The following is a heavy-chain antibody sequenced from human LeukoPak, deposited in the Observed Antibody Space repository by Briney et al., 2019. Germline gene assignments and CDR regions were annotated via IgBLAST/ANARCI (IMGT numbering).Heavy chain of an antibody. D-gene: IGHD4-17*01. CDR2: IYYSGST. CDR1: GGSINSYY. V-gene: IGHV4-59*01. Sequence: PSETLSLTCTVSGGSINSYYWSWIRQPPGKGLEWIGYIYYSGSTNYNPSLKSRVTISVDTSKNQFSLNLSSVTAADTTLYYCARNPTTVTTWYYYMDVWGKGTTVTVSS. CDR3: ARNPTTVTTWYYYMDV. J-gene: IGHJ6*03.